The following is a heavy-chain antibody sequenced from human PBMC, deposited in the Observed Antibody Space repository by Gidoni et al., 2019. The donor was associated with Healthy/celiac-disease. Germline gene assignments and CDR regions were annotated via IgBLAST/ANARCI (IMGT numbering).Heavy chain of an antibody. CDR2: IIPILGIA. CDR3: SRDRSSGWSNCFDP. J-gene: IGHJ5*02. D-gene: IGHD6-19*01. CDR1: GGTFSSYT. V-gene: IGHV1-69*08. Sequence: QFPLVQSGAEAKKPGSSVNASCKASGGTFSSYTISWVRQAPGHGLEWMGRIIPILGIANYAQKFQGRVTITADKSTSTAYMELSSLRSGDTAVYYCSRDRSSGWSNCFDPWGQGTLVTVSS.